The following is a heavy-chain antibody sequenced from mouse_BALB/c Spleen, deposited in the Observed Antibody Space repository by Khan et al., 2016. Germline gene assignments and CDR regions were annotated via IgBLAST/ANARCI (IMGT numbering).Heavy chain of an antibody. V-gene: IGHV1-7*01. CDR3: ARFITTATFAY. CDR2: INPSTGYT. Sequence: QVQLQQSGAELAKPGASVKMSCKASGYTFTSYWMHWVKQRPGQGLEWLGYINPSTGYTEYTQKFKDKATLTADKSSSQAYMQLSSLTSENSAVYYCARFITTATFAYWGQGTLVTVSA. J-gene: IGHJ3*01. D-gene: IGHD1-2*01. CDR1: GYTFTSYW.